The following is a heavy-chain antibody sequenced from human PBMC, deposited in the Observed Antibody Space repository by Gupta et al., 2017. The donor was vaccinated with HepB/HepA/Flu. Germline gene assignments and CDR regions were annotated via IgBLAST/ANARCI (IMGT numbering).Heavy chain of an antibody. V-gene: IGHV4-39*01. CDR3: ARQRASIFGVVIIYYYYYMDV. Sequence: GLEWIGSIYYSGSTYYNPSLKSRVTISVDTSKNQFSLKLSSVTAADTAVYYCARQRASIFGVVIIYYYYYMDVWGKGTTVTVSS. CDR2: IYYSGST. J-gene: IGHJ6*03. D-gene: IGHD3-3*01.